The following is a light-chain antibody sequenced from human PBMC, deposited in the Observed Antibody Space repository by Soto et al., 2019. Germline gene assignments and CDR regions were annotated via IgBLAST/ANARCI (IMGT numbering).Light chain of an antibody. CDR1: QSISSY. CDR2: DAS. CDR3: QQRYNLNT. J-gene: IGKJ2*01. Sequence: EIVLTPSPATLSLSPGERATLSCRASQSISSYLAWFQQKPGQAPRLLIYDASSRATGIPARFIGSGSGTDFTLTISSGGSEDSAAYYFQQRYNLNTFGQLTKLEIK. V-gene: IGKV3-11*01.